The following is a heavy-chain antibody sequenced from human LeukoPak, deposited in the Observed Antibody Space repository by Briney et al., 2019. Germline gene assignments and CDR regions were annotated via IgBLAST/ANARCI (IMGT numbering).Heavy chain of an antibody. Sequence: GGSLRLSCAASGFTFSSYEMNWVRQAPGKGLEWVSYISSSGSTIYYADSVKGRFTISRDNAKNSLDLQMNSLRAEDTAVYYCARDFPRDSIDYWGQGTLVTVSS. CDR3: ARDFPRDSIDY. V-gene: IGHV3-48*03. CDR1: GFTFSSYE. D-gene: IGHD6-13*01. J-gene: IGHJ4*02. CDR2: ISSSGSTI.